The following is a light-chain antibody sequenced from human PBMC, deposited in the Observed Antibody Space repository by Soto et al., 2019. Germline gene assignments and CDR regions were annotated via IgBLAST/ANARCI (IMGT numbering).Light chain of an antibody. J-gene: IGKJ3*01. CDR3: QKGNSLPPFT. CDR1: QSLTRW. V-gene: IGKV1D-12*01. Sequence: DFQMTQSPSSVSASVGDRVTITCRATQSLTRWLAWYQQKPGQAPTLLIYAASTLHSGVSSRFSGTGSGTDFTLTINNLQPEDVATYYCQKGNSLPPFTFGPGTRVDI. CDR2: AAS.